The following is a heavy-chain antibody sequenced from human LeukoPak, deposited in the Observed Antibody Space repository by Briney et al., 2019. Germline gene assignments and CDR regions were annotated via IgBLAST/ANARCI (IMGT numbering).Heavy chain of an antibody. Sequence: GGSLRLSCAVSGFSVRDNYINWVRQTPGGWLECVSVLYSGGAAYYADSVKGRFTISRDTSKNTLSLQMNSLRVEDTALYYCARGTFSPQGSYFGHWGQGTRVTVSS. J-gene: IGHJ4*02. CDR1: GFSVRDNY. CDR2: LYSGGAA. D-gene: IGHD3-10*01. V-gene: IGHV3-53*01. CDR3: ARGTFSPQGSYFGH.